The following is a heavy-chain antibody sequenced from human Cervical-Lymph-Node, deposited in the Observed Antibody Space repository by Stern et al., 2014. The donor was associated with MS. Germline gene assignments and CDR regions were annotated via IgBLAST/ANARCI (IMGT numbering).Heavy chain of an antibody. J-gene: IGHJ4*02. Sequence: VQLVESGGGVVQPGRSLRLSCDTSGFAFGSYGMHWVRQAPGKGLEWGALISYDGSNRHYGDSVKGRFTISRDNSKNTLFLQMNSLRVEDTAVYYCAKDNWGTPFDHWGQGALVTVSP. CDR1: GFAFGSYG. V-gene: IGHV3-30*18. CDR2: ISYDGSNR. CDR3: AKDNWGTPFDH. D-gene: IGHD7-27*01.